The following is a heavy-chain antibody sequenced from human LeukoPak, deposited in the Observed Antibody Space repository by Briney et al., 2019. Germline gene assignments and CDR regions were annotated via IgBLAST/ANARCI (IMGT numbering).Heavy chain of an antibody. D-gene: IGHD1-26*01. CDR3: ARALALGQLLFDY. Sequence: SETLSLTCTVSGGSISSYYWSWIRQPPGKGLEWIGYIYYSGCTNYNPSLKSRVTISVDTSKNQFSLKLSSVTAADTAVYYCARALALGQLLFDYWGQGTLVTVSS. CDR2: IYYSGCT. J-gene: IGHJ4*02. V-gene: IGHV4-59*01. CDR1: GGSISSYY.